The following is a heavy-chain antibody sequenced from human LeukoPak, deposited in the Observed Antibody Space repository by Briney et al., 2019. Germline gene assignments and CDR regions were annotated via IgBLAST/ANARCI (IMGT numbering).Heavy chain of an antibody. Sequence: SETLSLTCTVSGGSISSYYWSWIRQPPGKGLEWIGYIYYSGSTNNNPSLKSRVTISVDTSKNQFSLKLSSVTAADTAVYYCARGNGHFDYWGQGTLVTVSS. V-gene: IGHV4-59*01. J-gene: IGHJ4*02. CDR2: IYYSGST. D-gene: IGHD2-8*01. CDR1: GGSISSYY. CDR3: ARGNGHFDY.